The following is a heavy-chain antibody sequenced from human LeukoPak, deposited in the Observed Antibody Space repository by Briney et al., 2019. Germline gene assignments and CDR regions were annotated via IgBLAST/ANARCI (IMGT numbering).Heavy chain of an antibody. CDR3: ARVGASTSGWDFDY. CDR1: GFTFSDSFSDYY. V-gene: IGHV3-11*04. Sequence: PGGSLRLSCAASGFTFSDSFSDYYMSWIRQAPGKGLEWVSYISSTGYTIYYADSVKGRFTISRDNAKNSLYLQMNSLRTEDSAVHYCARVGASTSGWDFDYWGQGTLVTVSS. CDR2: ISSTGYTI. D-gene: IGHD6-19*01. J-gene: IGHJ4*02.